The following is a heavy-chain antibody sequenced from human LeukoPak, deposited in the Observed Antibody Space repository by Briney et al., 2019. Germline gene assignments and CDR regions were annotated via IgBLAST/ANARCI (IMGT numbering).Heavy chain of an antibody. Sequence: ASVKVSCKASGYTFTGHYVNWVRQAPGQGLEWMGWINYNTGGTNYAQKFQGRVTMTRDTSITTAYMELSGLRSDDTAVYYCARIGRGISWSIDSWGQGTLVTVSS. D-gene: IGHD6-13*01. J-gene: IGHJ4*02. CDR1: GYTFTGHY. V-gene: IGHV1-2*02. CDR3: ARIGRGISWSIDS. CDR2: INYNTGGT.